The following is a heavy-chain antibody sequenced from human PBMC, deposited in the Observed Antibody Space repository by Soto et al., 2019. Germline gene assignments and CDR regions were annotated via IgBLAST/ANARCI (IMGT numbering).Heavy chain of an antibody. D-gene: IGHD2-8*02. Sequence: EVQLVASVGGSIQPGGSLRLSCAASGITVSSKYMTWVRQAPGKGLEWVSVIYGGGTTYYADSVTGRFTISRHNPKIASHLQGNSLGARDRAVYYCAQSTGWAGCEFWGQGTLVTVSS. CDR3: AQSTGWAGCEF. J-gene: IGHJ4*02. CDR2: IYGGGTT. V-gene: IGHV3-53*01. CDR1: GITVSSKY.